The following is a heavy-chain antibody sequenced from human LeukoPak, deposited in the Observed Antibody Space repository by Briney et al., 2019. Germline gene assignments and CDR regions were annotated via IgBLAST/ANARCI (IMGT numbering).Heavy chain of an antibody. CDR1: GGSISSSSYY. Sequence: PSETLSLTCTVSGGSISSSSYYWGWIRQPPGKGLEWIGSIYYSGSTYYNPSLKSRVTISVDTSKNQFSLKLSSVTAADTAVYYCARHQIIGVVTTFDYWGQGTLVTVSS. CDR2: IYYSGST. J-gene: IGHJ4*02. V-gene: IGHV4-39*01. D-gene: IGHD3-3*01. CDR3: ARHQIIGVVTTFDY.